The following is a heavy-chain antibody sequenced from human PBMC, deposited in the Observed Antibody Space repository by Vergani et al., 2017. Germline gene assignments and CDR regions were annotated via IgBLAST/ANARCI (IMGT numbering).Heavy chain of an antibody. CDR2: IDPSDSYT. V-gene: IGHV5-10-1*03. D-gene: IGHD3-10*01. J-gene: IGHJ6*03. CDR1: GYSFTSYW. Sequence: EVQLVQSGAEVKTPGESLRISCKGSGYSFTSYWISWVRQMPGKGLEWMGRIDPSDSYTNYSPSFQGHVTISADKSISTAYLQWSSLKASDTAMYYCARTYYYGSGTLGSNYYYYMDVWGKGTTVTVSS. CDR3: ARTYYYGSGTLGSNYYYYMDV.